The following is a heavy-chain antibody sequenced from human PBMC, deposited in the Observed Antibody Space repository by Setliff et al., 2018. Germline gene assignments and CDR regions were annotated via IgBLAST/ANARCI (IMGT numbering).Heavy chain of an antibody. CDR2: IIPIFGTA. V-gene: IGHV1-69*06. J-gene: IGHJ6*02. Sequence: SVKVSCKASGGTFSSYAISWVRQAPGQGLEWMGRIIPIFGTANYAQKFQGRATITADKSTSTAYMELSSLRSEDTAVYYCARGRERDYNFWSGYYTYYYYGMDVWGQGTTVTVSS. CDR1: GGTFSSYA. CDR3: ARGRERDYNFWSGYYTYYYYGMDV. D-gene: IGHD3-3*01.